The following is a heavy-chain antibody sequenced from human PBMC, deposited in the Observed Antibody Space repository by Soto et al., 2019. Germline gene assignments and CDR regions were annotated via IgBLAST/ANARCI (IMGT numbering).Heavy chain of an antibody. D-gene: IGHD2-8*01. CDR3: ARDDIVLMVYARSNAFDI. V-gene: IGHV1-18*01. Sequence: QVQLVQSGAEVKKPGASVKVSCKASGYTFTSYGISWVRQAPGQGLEWMGWISAYNGNTNYAQKLQGRVTMTTDTSTSTDYMELRSLRSDDTAVYYCARDDIVLMVYARSNAFDIWGQGTMVTVSS. J-gene: IGHJ3*02. CDR2: ISAYNGNT. CDR1: GYTFTSYG.